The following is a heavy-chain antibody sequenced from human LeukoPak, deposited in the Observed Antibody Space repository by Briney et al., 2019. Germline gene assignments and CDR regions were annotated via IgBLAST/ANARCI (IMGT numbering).Heavy chain of an antibody. J-gene: IGHJ4*02. CDR3: ATGPGAVAGFDY. V-gene: IGHV1-24*01. CDR1: GYTFTGYY. Sequence: ASVKVSCKASGYTFTGYYMHWVRQAPGKGLEWMGGFDPEDGETIYAQKFQGRVTMTEDTSTDTAYMELSSLRSEDTAVYYCATGPGAVAGFDYWGQGTLVTVSS. CDR2: FDPEDGET. D-gene: IGHD6-19*01.